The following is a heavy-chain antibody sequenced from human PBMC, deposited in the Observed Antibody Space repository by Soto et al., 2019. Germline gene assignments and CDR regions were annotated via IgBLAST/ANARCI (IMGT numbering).Heavy chain of an antibody. CDR3: VRRAVTTPYYYYGMDV. D-gene: IGHD4-17*01. Sequence: GGSLRLSCAASGFTLSSYSMHWVRQAPGKGLEWVAVISYDGSNIYFAVSVKGRFTISRDNSKNTLYLQMNILRAEDTAVYYCVRRAVTTPYYYYGMDVWGQGTTVTVSS. J-gene: IGHJ6*02. CDR1: GFTLSSYS. CDR2: ISYDGSNI. V-gene: IGHV3-30*03.